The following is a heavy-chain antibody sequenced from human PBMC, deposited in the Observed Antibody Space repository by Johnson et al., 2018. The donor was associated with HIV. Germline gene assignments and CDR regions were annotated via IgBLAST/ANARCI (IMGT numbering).Heavy chain of an antibody. CDR2: ISFDGGTK. CDR3: AKDQWSSSWTNDAFDI. Sequence: QVQLVESGGGVVQPGRSMRLSCAASGLNFSDYSMHWVRQAPGKGLEWVAIISFDGGTKYYADSVKGRFTISRDNSNNTLYLQMNSLRAEDTAVYYCAKDQWSSSWTNDAFDIWGQGTMVTVSS. V-gene: IGHV3-30*04. J-gene: IGHJ3*02. D-gene: IGHD6-13*01. CDR1: GLNFSDYS.